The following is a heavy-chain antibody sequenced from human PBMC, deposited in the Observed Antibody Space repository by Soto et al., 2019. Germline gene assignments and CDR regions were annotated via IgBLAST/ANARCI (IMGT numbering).Heavy chain of an antibody. CDR1: GFTFSSYG. J-gene: IGHJ6*02. D-gene: IGHD2-2*01. CDR3: AKDLSRRLVWEYGMDV. Sequence: QVQLVESGGGVVQPGRSLRLSCAASGFTFSSYGMHWVRQAPGKGLERVTVISYDGTNAYYADSVKGRFTISRDDSKNTLYMQMIGLRAEGMAVYYCAKDLSRRLVWEYGMDVWGQGTAVTVSS. V-gene: IGHV3-30*18. CDR2: ISYDGTNA.